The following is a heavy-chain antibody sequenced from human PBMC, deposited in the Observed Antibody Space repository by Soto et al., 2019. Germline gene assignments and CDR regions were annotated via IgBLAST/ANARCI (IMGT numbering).Heavy chain of an antibody. CDR1: GYTLTELS. V-gene: IGHV1-24*01. D-gene: IGHD3-22*01. CDR3: AADYYYDSSGYYSFDY. CDR2: FDPEDGET. J-gene: IGHJ4*02. Sequence: ASVKVSCKVSGYTLTELSMHWVRHAPGKGLEWMGGFDPEDGETIYAQKFQGRVTMTEDTSTDTAYMELSSLRSEDTAVYYCAADYYYDSSGYYSFDYWGQGTLVTVSS.